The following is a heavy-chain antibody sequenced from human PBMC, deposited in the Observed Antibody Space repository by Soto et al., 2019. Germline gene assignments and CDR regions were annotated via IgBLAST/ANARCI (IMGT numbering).Heavy chain of an antibody. CDR3: VRDLLGSGGHFDY. Sequence: SLRLSCAASGFIFSSFGMHWVCQAPGKGLEWVAHIWYDGSNTYYADSVKGRFTISRDNSRNTVYLQMNSLRAEDTAVYHCVRDLLGSGGHFDYWGQGTPVTVS. CDR1: GFIFSSFG. CDR2: IWYDGSNT. V-gene: IGHV3-33*01. J-gene: IGHJ4*02. D-gene: IGHD7-27*01.